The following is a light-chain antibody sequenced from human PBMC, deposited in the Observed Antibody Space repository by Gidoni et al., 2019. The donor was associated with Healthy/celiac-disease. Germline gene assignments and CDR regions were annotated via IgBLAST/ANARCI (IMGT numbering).Light chain of an antibody. Sequence: QSVLTPPPSVSGAPGQRVTNSCTGSSSNIGAGYDVHWYQQLPGTAPKLLIYGNSNRPSGVPDRFSGSKSGTSASLAITGLQAEDEADYYCQSYDSSLSGPVVFGGGTKLTVL. CDR2: GNS. J-gene: IGLJ2*01. V-gene: IGLV1-40*01. CDR3: QSYDSSLSGPVV. CDR1: SSNIGAGYD.